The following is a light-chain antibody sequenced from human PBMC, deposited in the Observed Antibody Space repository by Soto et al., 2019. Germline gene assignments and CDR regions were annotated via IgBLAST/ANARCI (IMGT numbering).Light chain of an antibody. Sequence: EIVLTQSPGILSLSPGERATLSCRASQSVSSNYLAWFQQKPGQAPRLLITGASSRATGIPDRVSGSGSGTDFTLTISRLEPEDFAVYYCQQYCNSPCTFGQGTKLEIK. CDR3: QQYCNSPCT. CDR1: QSVSSNY. J-gene: IGKJ2*02. V-gene: IGKV3-20*01. CDR2: GAS.